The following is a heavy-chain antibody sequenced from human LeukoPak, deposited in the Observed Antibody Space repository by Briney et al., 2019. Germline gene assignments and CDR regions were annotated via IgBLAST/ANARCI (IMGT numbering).Heavy chain of an antibody. V-gene: IGHV3-23*01. Sequence: GGSLRLSCAASGFTFSNYAMSWIRQAPGKGLEWVSGIIESGGGTHYADSVKGRFTISRDNAKNSLYLQMNSLRAEDTAIYYCTRVGYIDEGIDYWGQGTLVTVSS. CDR2: IIESGGGT. J-gene: IGHJ4*02. CDR3: TRVGYIDEGIDY. D-gene: IGHD5-24*01. CDR1: GFTFSNYA.